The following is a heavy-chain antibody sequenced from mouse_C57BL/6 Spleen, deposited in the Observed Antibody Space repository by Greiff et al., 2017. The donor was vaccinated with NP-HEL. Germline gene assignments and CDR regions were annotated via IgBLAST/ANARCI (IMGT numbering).Heavy chain of an antibody. Sequence: EVNVVESGEGLVKPGGSLKLSCAASGFTFSSYAMSWVRQTPEKRLEWVAYISSGGDYIYYADTVKGRFTISRDNARNTLYLQMSSLKSEDTAMYYCTRDGYDDGYYYAMDYWGQGTSVTVSS. CDR1: GFTFSSYA. CDR2: ISSGGDYI. D-gene: IGHD2-2*01. J-gene: IGHJ4*01. CDR3: TRDGYDDGYYYAMDY. V-gene: IGHV5-9-1*02.